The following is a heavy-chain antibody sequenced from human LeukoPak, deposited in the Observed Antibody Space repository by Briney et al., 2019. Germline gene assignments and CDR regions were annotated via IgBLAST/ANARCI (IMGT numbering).Heavy chain of an antibody. CDR2: ISYDGSNK. Sequence: PGRSLRLSCAASGFTFSSYGMPWVRQAPGKGLEWVAVISYDGSNKYYADSVKGRFTISRDNAKNTLYLQMNSLRAEDTAVYYCANQRGHGNYNYYYGMDVWGQGTTVTVSS. D-gene: IGHD6-25*01. CDR3: ANQRGHGNYNYYYGMDV. CDR1: GFTFSSYG. J-gene: IGHJ6*02. V-gene: IGHV3-30*18.